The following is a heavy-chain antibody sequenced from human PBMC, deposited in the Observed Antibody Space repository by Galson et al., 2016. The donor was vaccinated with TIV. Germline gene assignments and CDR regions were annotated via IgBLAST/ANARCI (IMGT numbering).Heavy chain of an antibody. J-gene: IGHJ6*02. V-gene: IGHV6-1*01. CDR3: SRGNWNYGMGGAMDV. CDR2: TYYTSKWNT. D-gene: IGHD1-7*01. Sequence: TYYTSKWNTDYAVSVKGRIIIRPDTSMNQVSLQLSSVIPDDTAVYYCSRGNWNYGMGGAMDVWGRGTTVTVSS.